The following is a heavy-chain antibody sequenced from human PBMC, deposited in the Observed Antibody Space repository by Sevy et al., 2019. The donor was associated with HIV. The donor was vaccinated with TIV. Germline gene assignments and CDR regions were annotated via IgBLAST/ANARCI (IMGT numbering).Heavy chain of an antibody. CDR2: IYDNGHI. J-gene: IGHJ4*02. Sequence: SETLSLTCTVSGGSITSLYWNWIRQPPGKGLEWIANIYDNGHINYNPSLKSRVTLSLDTSKNQFSLRLISVTAADTAMYYCAGENAWGRGYSWGQGTLVTVSS. CDR1: GGSITSLY. V-gene: IGHV4-59*08. CDR3: AGENAWGRGYS. D-gene: IGHD1-26*01.